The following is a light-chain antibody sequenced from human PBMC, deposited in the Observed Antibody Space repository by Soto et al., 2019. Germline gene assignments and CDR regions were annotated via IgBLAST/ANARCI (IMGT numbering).Light chain of an antibody. CDR3: SSFTSSDTAV. CDR1: SSYIGFSNY. CDR2: EVS. J-gene: IGLJ1*01. V-gene: IGLV2-14*01. Sequence: QSALTQPASVSGSPGQSITISCTGTSSYIGFSNYVFWYQQHPGKAPKLMISEVSNRPSGVSYRFSGSKSGNTASLTISGLQAEDEADYYCSSFTSSDTAVFGTGTKVTVL.